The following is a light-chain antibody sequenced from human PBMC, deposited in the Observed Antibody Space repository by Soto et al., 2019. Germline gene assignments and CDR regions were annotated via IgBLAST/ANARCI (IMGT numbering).Light chain of an antibody. CDR1: QSIGRW. V-gene: IGKV1-5*01. CDR3: QHYNSYSEA. Sequence: DLQMTQSPSTLSASVGYRVTITCRASQSIGRWLAWYQQKPGKAPRLLIHDVSSLQSGVPSRFSGSGSGTEFTLTISSLQPDDFASYYCQHYNSYSEAFGQGTKVDIK. CDR2: DVS. J-gene: IGKJ1*01.